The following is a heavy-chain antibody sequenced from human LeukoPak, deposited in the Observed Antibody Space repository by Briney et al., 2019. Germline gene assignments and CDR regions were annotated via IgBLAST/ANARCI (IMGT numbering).Heavy chain of an antibody. V-gene: IGHV4-59*08. CDR1: GGFSCSFY. J-gene: IGHJ3*02. Sequence: SETLPLTCTVCGGFSCSFYWSWIRQPPGKGLEWMGYVYDSESTSYNPSLKRQVTISGDTSNDQSSLRLSSVTAADTAVYYCARPLIGGGCHAFEIWGQGTMVTVSS. D-gene: IGHD2-15*01. CDR2: VYDSEST. CDR3: ARPLIGGGCHAFEI.